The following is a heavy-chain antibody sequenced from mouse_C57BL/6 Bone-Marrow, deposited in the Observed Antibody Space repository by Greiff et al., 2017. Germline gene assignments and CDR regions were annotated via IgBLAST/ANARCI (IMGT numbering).Heavy chain of an antibody. V-gene: IGHV5-6*03. CDR1: GFTFSSYG. CDR3: ASSSDY. Sequence: EVMLVESGGGLVKPGGSLKLSCAASGFTFSSYGMSWVRQTPDKRLEWVATISSGGSYTYYPDSVKGRFTISRDNAKNTLYLQMSSLKSEDTAMYYCASSSDYWGQGTSVTVSS. J-gene: IGHJ4*01. CDR2: ISSGGSYT.